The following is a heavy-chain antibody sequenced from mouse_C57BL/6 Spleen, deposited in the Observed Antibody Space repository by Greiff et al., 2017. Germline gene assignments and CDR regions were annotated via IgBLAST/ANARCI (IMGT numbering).Heavy chain of an antibody. CDR3: ASFYYDYGYFDV. Sequence: EVKLVESGGGLVQPGGSLSLSCAASGFTFTDYYMSWVRQPPGKALEWLGFIRNKANGYTTEYSASVKGRFTISRDNSQSILYLQMNALRAEDSATYYCASFYYDYGYFDVWGTGTTVTVSS. J-gene: IGHJ1*03. CDR2: IRNKANGYTT. V-gene: IGHV7-3*01. D-gene: IGHD2-4*01. CDR1: GFTFTDYY.